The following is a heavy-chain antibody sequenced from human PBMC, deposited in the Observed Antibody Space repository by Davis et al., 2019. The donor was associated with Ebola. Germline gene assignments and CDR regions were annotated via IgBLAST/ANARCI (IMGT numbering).Heavy chain of an antibody. V-gene: IGHV4-4*02. CDR2: IYHSGST. D-gene: IGHD1-26*01. J-gene: IGHJ5*02. Sequence: SETLSLTCAVSGGSISSSNWWSWVRQPPGKGLEWIGEIYHSGSTNYNPSLKSRVTISVDKSKNQFSLKLSSVTAADTAVYYCARVVGATTSWFDPWGQGTLVTVSS. CDR3: ARVVGATTSWFDP. CDR1: GGSISSSNW.